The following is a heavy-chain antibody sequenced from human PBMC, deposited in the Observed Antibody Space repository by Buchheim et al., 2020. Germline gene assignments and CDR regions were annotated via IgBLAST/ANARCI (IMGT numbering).Heavy chain of an antibody. V-gene: IGHV3-33*01. D-gene: IGHD3-22*01. CDR2: IWYDGSNK. Sequence: QVQLVESGGGVVQPGRSLRLSCAASRFTFSSYGMHWVRQAPGKGLEWVAVIWYDGSNKYYADSVKGRFTISRDNSKNTLYLQMNSLRAEDTAVYYCARGTYYYDSSGYYSVGPYYYGMDVWGQGTT. J-gene: IGHJ6*02. CDR1: RFTFSSYG. CDR3: ARGTYYYDSSGYYSVGPYYYGMDV.